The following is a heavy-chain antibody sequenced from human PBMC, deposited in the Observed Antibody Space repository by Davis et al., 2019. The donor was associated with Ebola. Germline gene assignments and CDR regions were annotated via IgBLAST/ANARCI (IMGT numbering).Heavy chain of an antibody. V-gene: IGHV3-49*03. CDR1: GFSFGDFG. Sequence: PGGSLRLSCTGSGFSFGDFGMSWYRQAPGKGLEWVGFIRSNLYGGTTEYAASVKGRFTISRDDPKSIAYLQMNSLKAEDTAMYYCSRDIWDYWGQGTLVTVSS. D-gene: IGHD2-21*01. CDR3: SRDIWDY. J-gene: IGHJ4*02. CDR2: IRSNLYGGTT.